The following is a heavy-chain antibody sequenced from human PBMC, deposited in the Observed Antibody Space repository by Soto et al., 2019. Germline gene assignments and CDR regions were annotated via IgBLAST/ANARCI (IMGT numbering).Heavy chain of an antibody. Sequence: EVQLVESGGGLVQPGGSLRLSCAASGFTFSSYAMHWVRQAPGKGLEYVSAISSNGGSTYYANSVKGRFTISRDNSKNTLYLQMGSLRAEDMAVYYCAREGSGYDEFDYWCQGTLVTVSS. CDR2: ISSNGGST. CDR1: GFTFSSYA. D-gene: IGHD5-12*01. CDR3: AREGSGYDEFDY. V-gene: IGHV3-64*01. J-gene: IGHJ4*02.